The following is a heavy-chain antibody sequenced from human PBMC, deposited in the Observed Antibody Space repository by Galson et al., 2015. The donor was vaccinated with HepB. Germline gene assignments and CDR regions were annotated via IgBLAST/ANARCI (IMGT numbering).Heavy chain of an antibody. CDR2: IWYDGSNK. V-gene: IGHV3-33*01. CDR3: ARDPGSPRYYYYYMDV. J-gene: IGHJ6*03. Sequence: SLRLSCAASGFTLSSYGMHWVRQAPGKGLEWVAVIWYDGSNKNYADSVKGRFTISRDNSKNTLYLQKNSLRAEDTAVYYCARDPGSPRYYYYYMDVWGKGTTVTVSS. CDR1: GFTLSSYG. D-gene: IGHD3-10*01.